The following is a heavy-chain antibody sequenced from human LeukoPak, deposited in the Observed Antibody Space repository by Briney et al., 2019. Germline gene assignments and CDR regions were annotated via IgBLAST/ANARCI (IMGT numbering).Heavy chain of an antibody. V-gene: IGHV3-11*01. CDR2: ISSSGSTI. CDR3: AKTDNWNDVFDY. CDR1: GFTFSDYY. D-gene: IGHD1-1*01. J-gene: IGHJ4*02. Sequence: PGGSLRLSCAASGFTFSDYYMSWIRQAPGKGLEWVSYISSSGSTIYYADSVKGRFTISRDNAKNSLYLQMNSLRAEDTAVYYCAKTDNWNDVFDYWGQGTLVTVSS.